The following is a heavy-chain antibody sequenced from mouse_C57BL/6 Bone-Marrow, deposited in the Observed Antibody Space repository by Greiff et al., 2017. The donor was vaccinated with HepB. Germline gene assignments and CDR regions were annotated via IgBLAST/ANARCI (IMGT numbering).Heavy chain of an antibody. V-gene: IGHV5-2*01. CDR2: INSDGGST. D-gene: IGHD2-3*01. CDR1: EYEFPSHD. J-gene: IGHJ1*03. CDR3: ARVYDGYWYFDV. Sequence: DVKLVESGGGLVQPGESLKLSCESNEYEFPSHDMSWVRKTPEKRQELVAAINSDGGSTYYPDTMERRFIISRDNTKKTLYLQMSSLRSEDTALYYCARVYDGYWYFDVWGTGTTVTVSS.